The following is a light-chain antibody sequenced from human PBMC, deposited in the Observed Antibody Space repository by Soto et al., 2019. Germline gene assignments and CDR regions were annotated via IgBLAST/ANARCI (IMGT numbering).Light chain of an antibody. CDR3: QQYDNSPLT. J-gene: IGKJ4*01. CDR2: GAS. CDR1: QSVSSSF. Sequence: EIVLTQSPGTLSLSPGERATLSCRASQSVSSSFLAWYQQKPGQAPRLLIYGASSRATGIPDRFSGSGSGTDFTLTISRLEPKDFAVYYCQQYDNSPLTFGRGTKVEIK. V-gene: IGKV3-20*01.